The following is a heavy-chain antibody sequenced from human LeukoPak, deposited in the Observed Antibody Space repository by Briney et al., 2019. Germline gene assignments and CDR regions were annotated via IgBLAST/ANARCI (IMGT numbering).Heavy chain of an antibody. D-gene: IGHD1-26*01. CDR2: INPNSGGT. CDR1: GYTFTSYG. J-gene: IGHJ6*03. CDR3: ARRGTHYYYYMDV. Sequence: ASVKVSCKASGYTFTSYGISWVRQAPGQGLEWMGWINPNSGGTNYAQKFQGRVTMTRDTSISTAYMELSRLRSDDTAVYYCARRGTHYYYYMDVWGKGTTVTVSS. V-gene: IGHV1-2*02.